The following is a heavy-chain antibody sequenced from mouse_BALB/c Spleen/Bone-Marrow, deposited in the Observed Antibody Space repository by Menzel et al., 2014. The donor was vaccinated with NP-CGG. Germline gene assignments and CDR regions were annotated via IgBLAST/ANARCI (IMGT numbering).Heavy chain of an antibody. J-gene: IGHJ1*01. CDR1: GFDFSRYW. Sequence: DVMLVESGGGLVQPGGSLNLSCAASGFDFSRYWMSWARQAPGKGQEWIGEINPGSSTINYTPSLKDKFIISRDNAKNTLYLQMSKVRSEDTALYYCARSGNYWYFDVWGAGTTVTVSS. D-gene: IGHD1-1*01. V-gene: IGHV4-2*02. CDR3: ARSGNYWYFDV. CDR2: INPGSSTI.